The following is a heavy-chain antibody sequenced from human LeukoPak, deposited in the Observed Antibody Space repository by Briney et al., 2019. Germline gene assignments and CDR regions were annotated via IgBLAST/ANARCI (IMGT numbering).Heavy chain of an antibody. CDR2: ISVRGDST. CDR3: AKDLGRDGYEIFDY. J-gene: IGHJ4*02. CDR1: GFTFSTYA. D-gene: IGHD5-24*01. V-gene: IGHV3-23*01. Sequence: GGSLRLSCAASGFTFSTYAMSWVRQDPGRGLEWVSSISVRGDSTYYADSVKGRFTVSRDNSKSTLYLQMNSLRVEDTAVYYCAKDLGRDGYEIFDYWGQGTLVTVSS.